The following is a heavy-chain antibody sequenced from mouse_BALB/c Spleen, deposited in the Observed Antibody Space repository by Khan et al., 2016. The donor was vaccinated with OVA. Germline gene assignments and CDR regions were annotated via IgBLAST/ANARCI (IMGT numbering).Heavy chain of an antibody. CDR2: IWAGRST. V-gene: IGHV2-9*02. CDR1: GFSLTSYG. J-gene: IGHJ2*01. D-gene: IGHD2-3*01. CDR3: SRLDDR. Sequence: QVQLQQSGPGLVAPSQSLSITCTVSGFSLTSYGVHWVRQTPGQGLEWMGVIWAGRSTNYNSAKMSRLSICKENSTSKAFLKTNSLQTDDTAMYYGSRLDDRWGQGTTLTVSS.